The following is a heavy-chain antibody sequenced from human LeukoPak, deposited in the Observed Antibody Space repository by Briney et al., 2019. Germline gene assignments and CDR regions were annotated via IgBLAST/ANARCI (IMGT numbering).Heavy chain of an antibody. Sequence: KPSETLSLTCTVSGGSISSYYWSWIRQPPGKGLEWIGYIYYSGSTNYNPSLKSRVTISVDTSKNQFSLKLSSVTAADTAVYYCARVPFFDFWSGYYTHDYYYGMDVWGQGTTVTVSS. CDR2: IYYSGST. V-gene: IGHV4-59*01. J-gene: IGHJ6*02. D-gene: IGHD3-3*01. CDR1: GGSISSYY. CDR3: ARVPFFDFWSGYYTHDYYYGMDV.